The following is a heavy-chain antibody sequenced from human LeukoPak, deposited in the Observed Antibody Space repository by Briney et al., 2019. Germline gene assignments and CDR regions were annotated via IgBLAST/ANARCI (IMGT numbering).Heavy chain of an antibody. J-gene: IGHJ6*03. CDR2: IIPIFGTA. V-gene: IGHV1-69*06. CDR1: GYTFTSYG. Sequence: GASVKVSCKASGYTFTSYGISWVRQAPGQGLEWMGGIIPIFGTANYAQKFQGRVTITADKSTSTAYMKLSSLRSEDTAVYYCAIAGTPYYYYYMDVWGKGTTVTVSS. CDR3: AIAGTPYYYYYMDV.